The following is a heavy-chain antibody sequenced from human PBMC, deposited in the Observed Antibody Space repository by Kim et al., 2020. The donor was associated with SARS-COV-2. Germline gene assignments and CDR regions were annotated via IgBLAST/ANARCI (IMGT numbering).Heavy chain of an antibody. Sequence: SLKSRVTLSVDTSKNQFSLKLSSVTAADTAVYYCARVGGGTWYSSSWYGYWGQGTLVTVSS. J-gene: IGHJ4*02. CDR3: ARVGGGTWYSSSWYGY. V-gene: IGHV4-34*13. D-gene: IGHD6-13*01.